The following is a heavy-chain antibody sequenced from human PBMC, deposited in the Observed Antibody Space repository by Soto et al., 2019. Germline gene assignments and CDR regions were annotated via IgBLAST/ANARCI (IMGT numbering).Heavy chain of an antibody. CDR2: ISSSSSTI. D-gene: IGHD3-9*01. Sequence: PGGSLRLSCAASGFTFSSYSMNWVRQAPGKGLEWVSYISSSSSTIYYADSVKGRFTISRDNAKNSLYLQMNSLRAEDTAVYYCARDDNYDILTGYYGSLVLGMLQHWGQGTLVTVSS. V-gene: IGHV3-48*01. CDR3: ARDDNYDILTGYYGSLVLGMLQH. J-gene: IGHJ1*01. CDR1: GFTFSSYS.